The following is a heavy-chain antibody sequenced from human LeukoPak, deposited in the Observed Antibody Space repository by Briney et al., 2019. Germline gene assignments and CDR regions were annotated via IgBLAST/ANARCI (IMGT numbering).Heavy chain of an antibody. CDR3: AREHDYGDYTGASHF. CDR1: GYTFTSDY. CDR2: INPSGST. V-gene: IGHV1-46*01. D-gene: IGHD4-17*01. J-gene: IGHJ3*01. Sequence: ASVKVSCKAPGYTFTSDYIHWVRQAPGQGLEWMGIINPSGSTNYAQNFQGRVTMTRDTSTSTVFMELSSLRSEDTAVYYCAREHDYGDYTGASHFWGQGTMVTVSS.